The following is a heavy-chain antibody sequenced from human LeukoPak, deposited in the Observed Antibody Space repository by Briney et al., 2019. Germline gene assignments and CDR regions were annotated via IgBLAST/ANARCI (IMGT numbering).Heavy chain of an antibody. CDR2: IYYSGST. V-gene: IGHV4-30-4*08. CDR3: ARPDYDILTGYSYYMDV. J-gene: IGHJ6*03. CDR1: GGSISSGDYY. Sequence: SQTLSLTCTVSGGSISSGDYYWSWIRQPPGKGLEWIGYIYYSGSTYYNPSLKSRVTISVDTSKNQFSLKLSSVTAADTAVYYCARPDYDILTGYSYYMDVWGKGTTVTVSS. D-gene: IGHD3-9*01.